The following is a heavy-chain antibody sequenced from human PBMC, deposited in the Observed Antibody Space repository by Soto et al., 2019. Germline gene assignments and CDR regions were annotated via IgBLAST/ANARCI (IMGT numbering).Heavy chain of an antibody. J-gene: IGHJ4*02. V-gene: IGHV3-7*03. CDR1: GFTYSSNW. Sequence: GGSVRLSCSASGFTYSSNWMTWVRQPPGKGLEGVASIKEGGSETYYVDSVKGRFTISRDIAKNSLYLQLNSLTAGDTAIYYCATDLNGESTWGQGTLVTVSS. D-gene: IGHD3-10*01. CDR3: ATDLNGEST. CDR2: IKEGGSET.